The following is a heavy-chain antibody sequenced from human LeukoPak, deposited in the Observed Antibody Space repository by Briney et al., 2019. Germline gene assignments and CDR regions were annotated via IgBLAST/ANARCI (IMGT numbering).Heavy chain of an antibody. J-gene: IGHJ4*02. CDR2: ISGSGGST. V-gene: IGHV3-23*01. D-gene: IGHD6-13*01. CDR1: GFTFSSYA. Sequence: GGSLRLSCAASGFTFSSYAMSWARQAPGKGLEWVSAISGSGGSTYYADSVKGRFTISRDNSKNTLYLQMNSLRAEDTAVYYCAKQPAYSSSWPYYFDYWGQGTLVTVSS. CDR3: AKQPAYSSSWPYYFDY.